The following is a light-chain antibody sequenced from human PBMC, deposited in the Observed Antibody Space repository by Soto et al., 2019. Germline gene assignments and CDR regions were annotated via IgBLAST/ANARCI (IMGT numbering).Light chain of an antibody. V-gene: IGKV3-20*01. Sequence: EIVLTQSPGTLSLSPGERATLSCRASQSVHSXYVAWYQQKPGQAPRLLVHGASTRVTGIPDRFTGSGSETDFTLTISRXEPEDFAVYFCQQYGGVPRTFGQGTKVEVK. J-gene: IGKJ1*01. CDR2: GAS. CDR3: QQYGGVPRT. CDR1: QSVHSXY.